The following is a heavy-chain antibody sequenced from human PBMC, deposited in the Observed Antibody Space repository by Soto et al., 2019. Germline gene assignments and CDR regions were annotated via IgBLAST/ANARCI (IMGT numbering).Heavy chain of an antibody. CDR1: GFTFDDYS. V-gene: IGHV3-9*01. J-gene: IGHJ1*01. CDR3: IRGRQGWVQL. Sequence: EVQLVESGGGLVQPGRSLRLSCVASGFTFDDYSMHWLLQAPGNCLELVSGITWSGGTRDYADSVKGRFTISRDNAKNSVYWTVDSLRVEDTALYYCIRGRQGWVQLWGRGTLVNVAS. D-gene: IGHD6-19*01. CDR2: ITWSGGTR.